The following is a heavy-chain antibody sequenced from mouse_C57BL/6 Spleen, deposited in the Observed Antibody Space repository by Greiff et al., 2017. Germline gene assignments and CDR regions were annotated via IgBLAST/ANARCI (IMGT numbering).Heavy chain of an antibody. D-gene: IGHD1-1*01. CDR3: ARDPIYYYGSSGFV. V-gene: IGHV5-17*01. CDR1: GFTFSDYG. CDR2: ISSGSSTT. Sequence: EVQLVESGAGLVKPGGSLKLSCAASGFTFSDYGMHWVRQAPGKGLEWVAYISSGSSTTYYADTVKGRFTISRDNAKNTMLLQVTSLRSEDTAMYYCARDPIYYYGSSGFVWGTGTTVTVSS. J-gene: IGHJ1*03.